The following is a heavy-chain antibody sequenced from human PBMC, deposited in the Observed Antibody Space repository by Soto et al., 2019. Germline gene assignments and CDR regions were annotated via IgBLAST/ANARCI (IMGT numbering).Heavy chain of an antibody. CDR2: ISTYNGNP. J-gene: IGHJ6*03. V-gene: IGHV1-18*01. Sequence: QVQLVQSGAEVKQPGASVKVSCKASGYTFTNYGFTWVRQAPGQGLEWLGWISTYNGNPKYGQKVQGRLTMTTDTSTSTANMELTSLRSDDTALYYCARTTVTASYYYMDVWGKGSTVTVSS. D-gene: IGHD4-17*01. CDR1: GYTFTNYG. CDR3: ARTTVTASYYYMDV.